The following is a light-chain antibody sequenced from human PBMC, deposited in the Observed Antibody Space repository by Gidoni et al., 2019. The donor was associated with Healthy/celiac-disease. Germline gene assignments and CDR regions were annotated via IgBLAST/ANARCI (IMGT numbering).Light chain of an antibody. Sequence: YTLSASLGYRVTITCRASQSISSYLNWYQQKPVKAPKLLFYAASILQSGVPSRFSGSGAGTDFTLTISSLQPEDFATYYCQQSYSTPRTFGQGTKLEIK. J-gene: IGKJ2*01. CDR1: QSISSY. V-gene: IGKV1-39*01. CDR3: QQSYSTPRT. CDR2: AAS.